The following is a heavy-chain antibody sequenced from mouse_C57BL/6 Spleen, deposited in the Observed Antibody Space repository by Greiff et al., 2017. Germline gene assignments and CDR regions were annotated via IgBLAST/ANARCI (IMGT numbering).Heavy chain of an antibody. CDR1: GFTFSSYA. CDR2: ISSGGDYI. J-gene: IGHJ4*01. Sequence: EVKLMESGEGLVKPGGSLKLSCAASGFTFSSYAMSWVRQTPEKRLEWVAYISSGGDYIYYADTVKGRFTISRDNARNTLYLQMSSLKSEDTAMYYCTRDGRWLLGGYAMDYWGQGTSVTVSS. CDR3: TRDGRWLLGGYAMDY. D-gene: IGHD2-3*01. V-gene: IGHV5-9-1*02.